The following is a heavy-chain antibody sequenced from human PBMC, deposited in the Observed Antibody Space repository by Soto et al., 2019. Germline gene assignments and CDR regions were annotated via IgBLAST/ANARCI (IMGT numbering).Heavy chain of an antibody. D-gene: IGHD3-3*01. Sequence: SETLSLTCTVSGGSISGDYWTWIRLLPGKGLQWIGHIYHSGSTNYNPSLKSRVTISVDTSKTQFSLKLSSVTAADTAVYYCARHEDDFWSGAPNSWFDPWGQGTLVTVS. CDR2: IYHSGST. V-gene: IGHV4-59*08. CDR1: GGSISGDY. J-gene: IGHJ5*02. CDR3: ARHEDDFWSGAPNSWFDP.